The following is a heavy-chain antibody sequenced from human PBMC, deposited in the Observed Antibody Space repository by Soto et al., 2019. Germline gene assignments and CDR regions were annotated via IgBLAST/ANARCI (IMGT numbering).Heavy chain of an antibody. CDR3: ARDLTSSGRSTYLGY. D-gene: IGHD6-19*01. CDR2: ISGDGATT. Sequence: EVQLLDSGGVLVQPGGSLRLSCAASGFTFSSYALSWVRQAPGKGLEWVSGISGDGATTYYTDSVKGRFTISRDSSTNTLYLQMNSLRAEDSAVYYCARDLTSSGRSTYLGYWGQGTQVTVSS. V-gene: IGHV3-23*01. CDR1: GFTFSSYA. J-gene: IGHJ4*02.